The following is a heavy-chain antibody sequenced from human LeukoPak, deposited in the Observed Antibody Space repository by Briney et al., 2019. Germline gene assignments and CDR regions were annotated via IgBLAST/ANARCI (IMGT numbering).Heavy chain of an antibody. J-gene: IGHJ4*02. V-gene: IGHV1-18*01. CDR3: ARVAIAAVEGGAFDY. Sequence: GASVKVSCKASGYTFTSYGISWVRQAPGQGLEWMGRISAYNGNTNYAQKLQGRVTMTTDTSTSTAYMELRSLRSDDTAVYYCARVAIAAVEGGAFDYWGQGTLVTVSS. CDR1: GYTFTSYG. D-gene: IGHD6-13*01. CDR2: ISAYNGNT.